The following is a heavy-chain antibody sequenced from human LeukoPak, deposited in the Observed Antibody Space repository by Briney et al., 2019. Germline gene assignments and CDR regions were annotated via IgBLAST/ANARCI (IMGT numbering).Heavy chain of an antibody. CDR2: INPNSGGT. CDR1: GYTFTGYY. CDR3: VRDPDSSSWYATNFDY. D-gene: IGHD6-13*01. V-gene: IGHV1-2*02. J-gene: IGHJ4*02. Sequence: ASVKVSCKSSGYTFTGYYVHWVRQAPGQGLAWMGWINPNSGGTNYAQKFQGRVTMTRDTSISTAYMELSRLRSDDTAVYYCVRDPDSSSWYATNFDYWGQGTLVTVSS.